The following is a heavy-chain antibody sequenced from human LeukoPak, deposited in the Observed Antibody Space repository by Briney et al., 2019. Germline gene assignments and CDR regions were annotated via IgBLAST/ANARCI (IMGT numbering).Heavy chain of an antibody. CDR3: ARVYCPNGVCYNSRGWFDP. V-gene: IGHV4-59*01. D-gene: IGHD2-8*01. Sequence: SETLSLTCTVSGGSISSYYWSWIRQPPGKGLEWIGYIYYSGSTNYNPSLKSRVTISVDTSKNQFSLKLSSVTAADTAVYYCARVYCPNGVCYNSRGWFDPWGQGTLVTVSS. CDR1: GGSISSYY. CDR2: IYYSGST. J-gene: IGHJ5*02.